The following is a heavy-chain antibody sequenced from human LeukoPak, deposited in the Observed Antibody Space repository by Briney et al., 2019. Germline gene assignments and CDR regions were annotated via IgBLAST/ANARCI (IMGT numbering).Heavy chain of an antibody. CDR2: MNPNSGNT. J-gene: IGHJ4*02. Sequence: GASVKVSCTASGYTFTSYDINWVRQATGQGLEWMGWMNPNSGNTGYAQKFQGRVTMTRNTSISTAYMELSSLRSEDTAVYYCARGDIITMVRGVIHGFDYWGQGTLVTVSS. CDR1: GYTFTSYD. V-gene: IGHV1-8*01. CDR3: ARGDIITMVRGVIHGFDY. D-gene: IGHD3-10*01.